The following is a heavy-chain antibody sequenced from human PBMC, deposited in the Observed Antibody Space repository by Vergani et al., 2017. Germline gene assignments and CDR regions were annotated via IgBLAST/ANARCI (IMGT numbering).Heavy chain of an antibody. CDR2: IIPIFGTA. D-gene: IGHD1-20*01. CDR3: ARGITGPYYYYYMDV. J-gene: IGHJ6*03. CDR1: GVTFSSYA. Sequence: QGQLAQSGAEVKKPGSSVKVSCKASGVTFSSYAISWVRQAPGQGLEWMGGIIPIFGTANYAQKFQGRVTITADESTSTAYMELSSLRSEDTAVYYCARGITGPYYYYYMDVWGKGTTVTVSS. V-gene: IGHV1-69*13.